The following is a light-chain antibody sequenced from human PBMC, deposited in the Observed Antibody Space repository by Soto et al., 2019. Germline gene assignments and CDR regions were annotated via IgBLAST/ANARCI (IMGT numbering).Light chain of an antibody. V-gene: IGLV2-14*01. CDR1: SSEIDGYTY. CDR2: DVS. CDR3: SSYTTSNTRQIV. J-gene: IGLJ1*01. Sequence: QSVLTQPASVSGSPGQAITISCTGTSSEIDGYTYVSWYQQHPGKAPKFIIYDVSNRPSGVSNRFSGSKSGNTASLTISGLQAEDEADYYCSSYTTSNTRQIVFGTGTKVTVL.